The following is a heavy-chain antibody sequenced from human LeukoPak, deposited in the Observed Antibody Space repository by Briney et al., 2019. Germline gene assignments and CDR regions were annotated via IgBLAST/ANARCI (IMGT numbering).Heavy chain of an antibody. V-gene: IGHV1-46*01. D-gene: IGHD1-26*01. CDR3: ARDSYSGSYYVY. CDR1: GYTFTSYY. J-gene: IGHJ4*02. CDR2: INPSGGST. Sequence: ASVKVSCKASGYTFTSYYMHWVRQAPGQGLEWRGMINPSGGSTSYAQKFQGRVTMTRDTSTSTVYMELSSLRSEDTAVYYCARDSYSGSYYVYWGQGTLVTVSS.